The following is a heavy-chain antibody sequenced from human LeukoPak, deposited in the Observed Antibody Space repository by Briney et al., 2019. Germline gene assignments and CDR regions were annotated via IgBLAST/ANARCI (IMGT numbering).Heavy chain of an antibody. CDR1: GYTSSSYG. J-gene: IGHJ5*02. Sequence: ASVKVSCKSSGYTSSSYGISWIRQAPGQGLEWMGWISAYNDNTNYAQISQGRVTMTTDTSTSTAYMELRSLRSDDTAVYYCARDVPGSIGTTARFDPWGQGTLVIVSS. V-gene: IGHV1-18*01. D-gene: IGHD1-1*01. CDR2: ISAYNDNT. CDR3: ARDVPGSIGTTARFDP.